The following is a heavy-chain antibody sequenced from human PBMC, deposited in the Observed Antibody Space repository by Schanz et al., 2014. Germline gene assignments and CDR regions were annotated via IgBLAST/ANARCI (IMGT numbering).Heavy chain of an antibody. CDR3: ARDRVITFGGVIGSDY. J-gene: IGHJ4*02. D-gene: IGHD3-16*02. Sequence: QVQLQESGPGLVKPSETLSLTCTVSGGSISSYYWSWIRQPAGKGLEWIGRIFTSGNTNYNPSLKSRVTMSVDTSKNQSPLKLTSVTAADTAVYYCARDRVITFGGVIGSDYWGQGTLVTVSS. CDR1: GGSISSYY. CDR2: IFTSGNT. V-gene: IGHV4-4*07.